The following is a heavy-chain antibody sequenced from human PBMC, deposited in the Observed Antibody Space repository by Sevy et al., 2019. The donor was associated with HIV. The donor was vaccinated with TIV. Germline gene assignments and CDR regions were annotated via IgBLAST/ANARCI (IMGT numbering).Heavy chain of an antibody. CDR1: GDSINTYY. CDR3: ARLRWDLVVVPGATPGCYFDS. Sequence: SETLSLTCTVSGDSINTYYWSWIRQPPGKGLEWIGYVSHSGNTNYNPALKSRVSMSVDTSTNQFSLKVKSVTAADTAVYYCARLRWDLVVVPGATPGCYFDSWARGPWSPSPQ. V-gene: IGHV4-59*08. CDR2: VSHSGNT. D-gene: IGHD2-2*02. J-gene: IGHJ4*02.